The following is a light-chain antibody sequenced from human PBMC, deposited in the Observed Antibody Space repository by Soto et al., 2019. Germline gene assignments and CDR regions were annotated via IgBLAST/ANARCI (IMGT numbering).Light chain of an antibody. J-gene: IGKJ5*01. V-gene: IGKV3-20*01. Sequence: ETVLTQSPGTLSLSPGERATLSCRASQTVSNSYLAWYQQKPGQAPRLLIYAASSRATGIPGRFSGSGSGTDFTLTISRLETEDFAVYYCQQYGSSPSVTFGQGTRLEIK. CDR1: QTVSNSY. CDR3: QQYGSSPSVT. CDR2: AAS.